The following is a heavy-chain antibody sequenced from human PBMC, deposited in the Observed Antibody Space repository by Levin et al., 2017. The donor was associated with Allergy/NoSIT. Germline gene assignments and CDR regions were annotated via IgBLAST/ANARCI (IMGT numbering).Heavy chain of an antibody. D-gene: IGHD6-6*01. J-gene: IGHJ4*02. CDR2: IYYSGST. CDR3: ARDRPYVGFDY. Sequence: SQTLSLTCTVSGGSISDSYWSWIRQPPGKGLEWIGYIYYSGSTNYNPSLKSRVTISVDTSKNLFSLKLSSVTAADTAVYYCARDRPYVGFDYWGQGTLVTVSS. V-gene: IGHV4-59*01. CDR1: GGSISDSY.